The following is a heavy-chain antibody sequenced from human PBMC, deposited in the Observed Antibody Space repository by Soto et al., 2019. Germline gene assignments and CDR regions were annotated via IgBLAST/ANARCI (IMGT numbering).Heavy chain of an antibody. CDR2: IRSKAYGGTT. D-gene: IGHD1-20*01. Sequence: GGSLRLSCTASGFTFGDYAMSWFRQAPGKGLEWVGFIRSKAYGGTTEYAGSVKGRFTISRDDSKSIAYLQMNSLKTEDTAVYYCTRDAGYNWNPDAFDIWGQGTMVTVSS. CDR3: TRDAGYNWNPDAFDI. V-gene: IGHV3-49*03. J-gene: IGHJ3*02. CDR1: GFTFGDYA.